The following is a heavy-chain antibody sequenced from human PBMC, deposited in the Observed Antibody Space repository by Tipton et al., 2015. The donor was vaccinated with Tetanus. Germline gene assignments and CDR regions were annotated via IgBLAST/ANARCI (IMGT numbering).Heavy chain of an antibody. Sequence: SLRLSCVASGFRFSYHGMHWVRQAPGKGLEWVAVIAFDGKNERYADSVKGRFIISRDNSKNTLYLQMNSLRPEDTAVYYCARTSGYMYSDCWGQGTLVTVSS. J-gene: IGHJ4*02. CDR3: ARTSGYMYSDC. D-gene: IGHD3-3*01. CDR2: IAFDGKNE. CDR1: GFRFSYHG. V-gene: IGHV3-30*03.